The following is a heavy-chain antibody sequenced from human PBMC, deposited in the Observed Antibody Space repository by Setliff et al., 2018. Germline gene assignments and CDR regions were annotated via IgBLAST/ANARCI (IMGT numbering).Heavy chain of an antibody. Sequence: SVKVSCKASGGTFSSYAISWVRQAPGQGLEWMGGIIPIFGTANYAQKFQGRVTITADESTSTAYMELSSLRSDDTAIYFCARHSGRYYVPGTFDSWGQGTLVTVSS. J-gene: IGHJ4*02. CDR2: IIPIFGTA. D-gene: IGHD1-26*01. CDR1: GGTFSSYA. V-gene: IGHV1-69*13. CDR3: ARHSGRYYVPGTFDS.